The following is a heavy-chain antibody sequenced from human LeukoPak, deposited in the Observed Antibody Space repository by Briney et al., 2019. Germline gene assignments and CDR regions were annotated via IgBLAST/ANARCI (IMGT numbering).Heavy chain of an antibody. V-gene: IGHV1-2*06. D-gene: IGHD1-26*01. CDR2: INPNSGGT. Sequence: GASVKVSCKASGYTFTGYYMHWVRQAPGQGLEWMGRINPNSGGTNYAQKFQGRVTMTRDTSISTAYMELSRLRSDDTAVYYCAASIVGATRGSYYYYYRDVWGKGTTVTVSS. CDR3: AASIVGATRGSYYYYYRDV. J-gene: IGHJ6*03. CDR1: GYTFTGYY.